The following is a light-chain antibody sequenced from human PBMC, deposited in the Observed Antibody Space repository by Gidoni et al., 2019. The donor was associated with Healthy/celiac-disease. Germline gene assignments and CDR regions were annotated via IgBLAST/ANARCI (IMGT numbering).Light chain of an antibody. Sequence: QSALTQPASVSGSPGQSITISCTGTSIDVGGYNYVSWYQQHPGKAPKLMIYEVSNRPPGVPDRFSGSKSGNTASLTISGLQAEDEADYYCSSYTSSSTSFGGGTKLTVL. J-gene: IGLJ3*02. CDR3: SSYTSSSTS. CDR1: SIDVGGYNY. CDR2: EVS. V-gene: IGLV2-14*01.